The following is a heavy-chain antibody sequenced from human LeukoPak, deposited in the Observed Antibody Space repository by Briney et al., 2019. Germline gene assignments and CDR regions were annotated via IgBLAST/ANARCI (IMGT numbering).Heavy chain of an antibody. V-gene: IGHV3-20*04. CDR3: ARARGADSYVDH. Sequence: GGSLRLSCAASGFTFDDYGMSWVRQAPGKGLEWVSGINWNGGSTGYADSVKGRFTISRDNAKNSLYLQINSLRAGDTALYYCARARGADSYVDHWGQGTLVTVSS. D-gene: IGHD1-26*01. CDR1: GFTFDDYG. J-gene: IGHJ4*02. CDR2: INWNGGST.